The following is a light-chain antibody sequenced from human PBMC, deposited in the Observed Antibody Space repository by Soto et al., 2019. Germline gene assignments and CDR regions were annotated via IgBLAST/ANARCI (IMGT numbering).Light chain of an antibody. CDR3: NSYTGSGIV. V-gene: IGLV2-8*01. CDR1: SSDVGGYNY. J-gene: IGLJ1*01. Sequence: QSALTQPPSASGSPGQSVAISCTGTSSDVGGYNYVSWYQQHPGKAPKLMIYEVTKRPSGVPDRFSGSKSGNTASLTVSGLQAEDEADYYCNSYTGSGIVFGTGTKLTVL. CDR2: EVT.